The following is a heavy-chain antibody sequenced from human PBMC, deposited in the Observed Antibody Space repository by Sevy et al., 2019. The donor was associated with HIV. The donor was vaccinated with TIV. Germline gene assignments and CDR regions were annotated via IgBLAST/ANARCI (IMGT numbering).Heavy chain of an antibody. D-gene: IGHD1-26*01. J-gene: IGHJ4*02. CDR2: INTDGKII. V-gene: IGHV3-74*01. CDR3: ARGSRGTFGS. Sequence: GGSLRLSCAASGFTFTSDYMHWVRQPPGKVLVWVSHINTDGKIIRYADSVKGRFTTSRDNAKNTLYLQMNSLRAEDTAVYYCARGSRGTFGSWGQGTLVTVSS. CDR1: GFTFTSDY.